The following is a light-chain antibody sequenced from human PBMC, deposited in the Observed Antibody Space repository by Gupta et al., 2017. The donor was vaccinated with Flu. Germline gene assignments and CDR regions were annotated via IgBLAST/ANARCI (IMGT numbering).Light chain of an antibody. Sequence: SITIHCTGNSSDVGNYNLVSWYQQDPRKPPKRIMYEVTKRHSGVSKLFSGYKSGNTDFLPISGLQAEDESAYYCCSYAGGSTWVFGGGTKLTVL. CDR2: EVT. J-gene: IGLJ3*02. CDR3: CSYAGGSTWV. V-gene: IGLV2-23*02. CDR1: SSDVGNYNL.